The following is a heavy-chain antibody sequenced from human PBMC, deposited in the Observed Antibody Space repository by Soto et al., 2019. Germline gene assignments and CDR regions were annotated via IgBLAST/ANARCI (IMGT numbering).Heavy chain of an antibody. D-gene: IGHD3-22*01. V-gene: IGHV5-51*01. J-gene: IGHJ3*02. CDR1: GYSFTSYW. Sequence: GESLKISCKGSGYSFTSYWIGWVRQMPGKGLEWMGIIYPGDSDTRYSPSFQGQVTISADKSISTAYLQWSSLKASDTAMYYCARLPRGSRNVSSGYYQTLNDALDISGQGTMVTVS. CDR3: ARLPRGSRNVSSGYYQTLNDALDI. CDR2: IYPGDSDT.